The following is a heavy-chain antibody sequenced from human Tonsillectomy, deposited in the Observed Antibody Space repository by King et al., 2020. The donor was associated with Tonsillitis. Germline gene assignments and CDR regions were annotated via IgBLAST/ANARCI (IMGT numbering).Heavy chain of an antibody. D-gene: IGHD3-10*01. J-gene: IGHJ4*02. CDR3: SGGRGISPWGGSGSSYFNY. CDR2: IYYSGSTNYSGST. CDR1: GGSFSSYY. Sequence: QLQESGPGLVKPSETLSLTCTVSGGSFSSYYWSWIRQPPGKGLEWIGYIYYSGSTNYSGSTNYNPSLKSRVTISVDTSKNQFSLKLSSVTAADTAVYYWSGGRGISPWGGSGSSYFNYWGQGTLVTVSS. V-gene: IGHV4-59*01.